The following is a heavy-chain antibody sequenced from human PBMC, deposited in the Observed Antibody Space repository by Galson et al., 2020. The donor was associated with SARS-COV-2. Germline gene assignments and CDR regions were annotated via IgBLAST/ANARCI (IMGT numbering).Heavy chain of an antibody. J-gene: IGHJ6*03. D-gene: IGHD2-15*01. V-gene: IGHV3-11*04. CDR1: GFTFSDYY. CDR2: ISSSGSTI. CDR3: AREGLPYYYYYYMDV. Sequence: GGSLRLSCAASGFTFSDYYMSWIRQAPEKGLEWVSYISSSGSTIYYADSVKGRFTISRDNAKNSLYLQMNSLRAEDTAVYYCAREGLPYYYYYYMDVWGKGTTVTISS.